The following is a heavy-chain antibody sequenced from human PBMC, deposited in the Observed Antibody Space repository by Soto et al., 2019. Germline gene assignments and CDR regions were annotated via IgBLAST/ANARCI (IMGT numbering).Heavy chain of an antibody. J-gene: IGHJ4*02. D-gene: IGHD2-21*02. V-gene: IGHV4-59*01. CDR2: IYYSGST. Sequence: PSETLSLTCTVSGGSISSYYWSWIRQPPGKGLEWIGYIYYSGSTNYNPSLKSRATISVDTSKNQFSLKLSSVTAADTAVYYCARSPGENCGGDCSEAYYFDPWGQGTLVTVSS. CDR3: ARSPGENCGGDCSEAYYFDP. CDR1: GGSISSYY.